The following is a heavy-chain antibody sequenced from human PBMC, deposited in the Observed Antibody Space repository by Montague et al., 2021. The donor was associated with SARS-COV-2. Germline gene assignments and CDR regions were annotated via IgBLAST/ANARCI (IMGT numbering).Heavy chain of an antibody. D-gene: IGHD2-2*01. CDR2: INHSGST. Sequence: SETLSLTCAVYGGSFSGYYWSWIRQPPGKGLEWIGEINHSGSTNYNPSLKSRVTISVDTSKSQFSLNMSSVTAADTAVYYCARVRAVPAAMRIFTLGRSYYGRDIGGQGTRVT. J-gene: IGHJ6*02. CDR1: GGSFSGYY. V-gene: IGHV4-34*01. CDR3: ARVRAVPAAMRIFTLGRSYYGRDI.